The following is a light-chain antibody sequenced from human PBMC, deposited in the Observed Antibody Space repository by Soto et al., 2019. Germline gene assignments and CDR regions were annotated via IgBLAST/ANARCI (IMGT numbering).Light chain of an antibody. J-gene: IGLJ1*01. V-gene: IGLV1-44*01. CDR1: SSNIGSNT. CDR2: NNN. Sequence: QSVLTQPPSASGTPGQTVTISCSGSSSNIGSNTVNWYQQLPGTAPKLLIYNNNQRPSGVPARFSGSKSGTSTSLAISGLQSEDEADYYCSAWDDSLNGLVFGTGTKLTVL. CDR3: SAWDDSLNGLV.